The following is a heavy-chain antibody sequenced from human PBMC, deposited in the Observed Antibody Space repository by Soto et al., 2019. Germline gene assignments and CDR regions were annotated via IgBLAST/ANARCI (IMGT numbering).Heavy chain of an antibody. Sequence: SETLSLTCSVSGGSVNYGFNYWCWIRQPPGKGLEWIGCIDYSGTANFDPSLRSRVSISLDTSKNQFSLRLTSVTAADTAIYYCARGVGQWLVNWFDPWGQGTLVTV. J-gene: IGHJ5*02. CDR1: GGSVNYGFNY. CDR2: IDYSGTA. CDR3: ARGVGQWLVNWFDP. D-gene: IGHD6-19*01. V-gene: IGHV4-61*01.